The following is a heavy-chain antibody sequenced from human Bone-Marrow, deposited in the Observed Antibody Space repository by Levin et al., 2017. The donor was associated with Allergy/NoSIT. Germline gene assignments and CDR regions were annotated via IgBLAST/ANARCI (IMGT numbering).Heavy chain of an antibody. Sequence: PSQTLSLTCTVSGGSISSYYWSWIRQPAGKGLEWIGRIYTSGSTNYNPSLKSRVTMSVDTSKNQFSLKLSSVTAADTAVYYCARDYYDSSGYPLAYFQHWGQGTLVTVSS. D-gene: IGHD3-22*01. J-gene: IGHJ1*01. CDR3: ARDYYDSSGYPLAYFQH. CDR2: IYTSGST. V-gene: IGHV4-4*07. CDR1: GGSISSYY.